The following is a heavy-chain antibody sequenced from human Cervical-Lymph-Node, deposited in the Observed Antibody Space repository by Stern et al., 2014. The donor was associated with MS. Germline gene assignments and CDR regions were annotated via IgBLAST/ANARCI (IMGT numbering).Heavy chain of an antibody. CDR2: VFPAASYT. Sequence: EDQLVESGAEVKEPGESLKISCKTSGYDFNNYWIGWVRQMPGKGLEWTGIVFPAASYTSYTPSFQGQASLPPAGPSGTACLQWSSLKASDTAIYYCARRTGYFDYWGQGTLVTASS. J-gene: IGHJ4*02. V-gene: IGHV5-51*01. CDR3: ARRTGYFDY. CDR1: GYDFNNYW.